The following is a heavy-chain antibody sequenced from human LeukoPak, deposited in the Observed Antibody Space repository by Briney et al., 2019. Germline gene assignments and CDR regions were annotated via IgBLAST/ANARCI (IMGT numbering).Heavy chain of an antibody. V-gene: IGHV3-15*07. CDR3: TTDLPGTPTDY. Sequence: GGSLRLSCAASGFIFSNAWMNWVRQAPGKGLEWVGRIKSKANGETIDYAAPVKGRFTISRDDSKNTPYLQMNGLDTEDTAVYFCTTDLPGTPTDYWGQGTLVTVSS. CDR2: IKSKANGETI. J-gene: IGHJ4*02. CDR1: GFIFSNAW. D-gene: IGHD2-15*01.